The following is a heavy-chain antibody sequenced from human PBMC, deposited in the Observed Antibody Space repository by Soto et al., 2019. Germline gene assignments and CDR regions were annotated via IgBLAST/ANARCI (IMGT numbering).Heavy chain of an antibody. CDR3: AGSLDGYNGY. Sequence: SVKVSCKASGGTFSSYAISWVRQAPGQGLEWMGGIIPIFGTANYAQKFQGRVTITADESTSTAYMELSSLRSEDTAVHYCAGSLDGYNGYWGQGTLVTVSS. CDR1: GGTFSSYA. V-gene: IGHV1-69*13. D-gene: IGHD5-12*01. CDR2: IIPIFGTA. J-gene: IGHJ4*02.